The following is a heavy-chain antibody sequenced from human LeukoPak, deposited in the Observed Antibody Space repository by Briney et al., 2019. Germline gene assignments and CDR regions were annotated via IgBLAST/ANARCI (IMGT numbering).Heavy chain of an antibody. D-gene: IGHD5-18*01. J-gene: IGHJ4*02. Sequence: PGGSLRLSCAASGFTFSSYEMNWVRQAPGKGLEWVSYISSSGSTIYYADSVKGRFTISRDNAKNSLYLQMDSLRAEDTAVYYCARRAMAEREHSYGLDYCGQGTLVTVSS. CDR3: ARRAMAEREHSYGLDY. V-gene: IGHV3-48*03. CDR1: GFTFSSYE. CDR2: ISSSGSTI.